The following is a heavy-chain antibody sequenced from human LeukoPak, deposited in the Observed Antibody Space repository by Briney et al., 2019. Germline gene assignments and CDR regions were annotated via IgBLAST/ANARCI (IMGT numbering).Heavy chain of an antibody. CDR3: ARGLPFNYCSDGSCYSGGLL. Sequence: ASVKVSCKASGYTFTSYDINWVRQATGQGLEWMGWMNPNSGNTGYAQKFQGRVTMTRNTSISTAYMELSSLRSEDTAVYYCARGLPFNYCSDGSCYSGGLLWGQGTLVTVSS. CDR2: MNPNSGNT. J-gene: IGHJ4*02. D-gene: IGHD2-15*01. V-gene: IGHV1-8*01. CDR1: GYTFTSYD.